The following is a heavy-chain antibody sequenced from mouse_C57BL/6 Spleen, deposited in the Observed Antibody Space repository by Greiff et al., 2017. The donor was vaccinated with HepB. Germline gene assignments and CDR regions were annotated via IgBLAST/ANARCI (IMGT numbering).Heavy chain of an antibody. Sequence: VQLQQSGPVLVKPGASVKMSCKASGYTFTDYYMNWVKQSHGKSLEWIGVINPYNGGTSYNQKFKGKATLTVDKSSSTAYMELNSLTSEDSAVYYCARERTYYGSSSFDYWGQGTTLTVSS. CDR3: ARERTYYGSSSFDY. V-gene: IGHV1-19*01. CDR1: GYTFTDYY. J-gene: IGHJ2*01. D-gene: IGHD1-1*01. CDR2: INPYNGGT.